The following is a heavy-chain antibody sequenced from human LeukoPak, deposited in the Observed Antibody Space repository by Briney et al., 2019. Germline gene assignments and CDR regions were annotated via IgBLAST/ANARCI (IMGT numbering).Heavy chain of an antibody. CDR3: ARVFSTTVAGAADN. D-gene: IGHD6-19*01. J-gene: IGHJ3*01. V-gene: IGHV4-59*01. Sequence: PSETLSLTCTVSDASISTYYWNWMRQPPGKGLERIAYTSYSGITKYNPSLNGRATISIDTSRNQLSLRLTSVTPADTALYYCARVFSTTVAGAADNWGQGTMVTVSS. CDR2: TSYSGIT. CDR1: DASISTYY.